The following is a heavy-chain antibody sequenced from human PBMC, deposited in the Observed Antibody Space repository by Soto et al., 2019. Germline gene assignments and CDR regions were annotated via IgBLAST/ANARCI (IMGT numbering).Heavy chain of an antibody. CDR1: GITFSNYM. Sequence: EVQVLESGGGLVQPGGSLRLSCEASGITFSNYMMTWIRQAPGKGLEWVSTITAGGDGTYYADSVKGRFTMSRETSKNTRCLQMNSLRAEHTAVYYCAPHVYCSGGSCQYDAFAIRGRGTMVTVSS. CDR2: ITAGGDGT. V-gene: IGHV3-23*01. D-gene: IGHD2-15*01. J-gene: IGHJ3*02. CDR3: APHVYCSGGSCQYDAFAI.